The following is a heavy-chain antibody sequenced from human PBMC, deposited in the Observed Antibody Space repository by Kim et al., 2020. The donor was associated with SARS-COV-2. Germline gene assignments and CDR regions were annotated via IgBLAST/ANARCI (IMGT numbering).Heavy chain of an antibody. CDR3: ARDMNPTVYDY. Sequence: KTKNSQKCQGRVTITRETSANTDYMELSSLTSEDTAVYYCARDMNPTVYDYWGQGTLVTVSS. D-gene: IGHD4-4*01. J-gene: IGHJ4*02. CDR2: KT. V-gene: IGHV1-3*01.